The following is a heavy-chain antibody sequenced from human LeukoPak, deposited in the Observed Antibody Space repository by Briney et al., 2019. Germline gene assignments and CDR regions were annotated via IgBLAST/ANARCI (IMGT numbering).Heavy chain of an antibody. J-gene: IGHJ6*03. CDR2: ITNTGGSS. V-gene: IGHV3-23*01. Sequence: RGTLRLSCAPSGFTFSSYGMNWVSQAPGKGLEWVSTITNTGGSSYYADSVKGRFTISRDNSNNTLYLQMHSLRAEDTAVYYCARISGSGSNYYYYYMDVWGKGTAVTISS. D-gene: IGHD3-10*01. CDR1: GFTFSSYG. CDR3: ARISGSGSNYYYYYMDV.